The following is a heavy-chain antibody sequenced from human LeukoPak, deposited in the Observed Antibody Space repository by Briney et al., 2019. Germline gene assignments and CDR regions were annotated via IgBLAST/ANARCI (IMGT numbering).Heavy chain of an antibody. CDR1: GGSISSSSYY. Sequence: KPSETLSLTCTVSGGSISSSSYYWGWIRQPPGKGLEWIGSIYYSGSTYYNPSLKSRVTISVDTSKNQFSLKLSSVTAADTAVYYCARNTGTADYWGQGTLVTVSS. CDR2: IYYSGST. D-gene: IGHD1-1*01. CDR3: ARNTGTADY. J-gene: IGHJ4*02. V-gene: IGHV4-39*07.